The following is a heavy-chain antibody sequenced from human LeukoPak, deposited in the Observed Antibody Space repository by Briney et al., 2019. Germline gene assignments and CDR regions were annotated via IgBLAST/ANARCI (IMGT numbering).Heavy chain of an antibody. J-gene: IGHJ6*02. CDR2: IVPIHGAV. CDR1: GYTFTGYY. CDR3: AKNYYDSSGYYLVSMDV. D-gene: IGHD3-22*01. Sequence: SVKVSCKASGYTFTGYYIHWVRQAPGQGLEWMGRIVPIHGAVNFAQKFQGRVTINADKSTSTVYMGLSSLRSEDTAVYYCAKNYYDSSGYYLVSMDVWGQGTTVTVSS. V-gene: IGHV1-69*08.